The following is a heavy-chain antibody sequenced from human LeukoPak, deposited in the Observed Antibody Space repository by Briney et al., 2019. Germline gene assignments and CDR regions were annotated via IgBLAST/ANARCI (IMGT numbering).Heavy chain of an antibody. V-gene: IGHV4-59*01. CDR1: GGSISGYY. CDR3: ARGGLENGYHSNDGFDI. CDR2: IYYSGST. D-gene: IGHD3-22*01. J-gene: IGHJ3*02. Sequence: SETLSLTCTVSGGSISGYYWSWIRQPPGKGLEWIGYIYYSGSTKYNPSLKSRVTMSVDTSRNQFSLKLSSVTAGDTAVYYCARGGLENGYHSNDGFDIWGQGTMVTVSS.